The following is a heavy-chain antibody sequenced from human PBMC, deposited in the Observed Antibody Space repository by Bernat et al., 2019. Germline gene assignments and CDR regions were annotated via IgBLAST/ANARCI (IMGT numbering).Heavy chain of an antibody. CDR2: IYYSGIT. V-gene: IGHV4-59*01. CDR1: RGSISNYY. D-gene: IGHD6-19*01. CDR3: ARDTLVAGGRTFDI. Sequence: QVQLQESGPGLVRPSETLSLTCAVSRGSISNYYWTWIRQPPGKGLEGIGYIYYSGITNYNPSLKSRVIISTDSSKNQFSLKLTSVTAADTAVYYCARDTLVAGGRTFDIWGQGTLVTVSS. J-gene: IGHJ3*02.